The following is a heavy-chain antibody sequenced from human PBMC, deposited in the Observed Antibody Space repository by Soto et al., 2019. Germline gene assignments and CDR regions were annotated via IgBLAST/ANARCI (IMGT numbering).Heavy chain of an antibody. J-gene: IGHJ4*02. D-gene: IGHD3-22*01. V-gene: IGHV1-2*02. CDR3: AWLYDSSGYFAY. CDR1: GYAFTGYY. CDR2: INPNSGGT. Sequence: GASVNGSCKASGYAFTGYYMHWVRQAPGQGLEWMGWINPNSGGTNYAQKFQGRVTMTRDTSISTAYMELSRLRSGDTAVYYCAWLYDSSGYFAYWGQGTLVTVSS.